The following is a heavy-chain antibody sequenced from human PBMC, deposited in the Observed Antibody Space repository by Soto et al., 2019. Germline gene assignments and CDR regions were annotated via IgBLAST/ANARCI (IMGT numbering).Heavy chain of an antibody. CDR3: AAAAAGNGGFDP. V-gene: IGHV4-39*01. D-gene: IGHD6-13*01. CDR2: IYYSGST. Sequence: SXTLSLTCTVSGGSMSSSTNYWCWIRQPPGKGLEWIGSIYYSGSTYYNPSLKSRVTISVDTSKNQFSLKLSSVTAADTAVYYCAAAAAGNGGFDPWGQGTLVTVSS. J-gene: IGHJ5*02. CDR1: GGSMSSSTNY.